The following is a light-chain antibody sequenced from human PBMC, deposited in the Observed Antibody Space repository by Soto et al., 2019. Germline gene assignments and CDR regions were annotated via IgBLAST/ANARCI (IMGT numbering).Light chain of an antibody. Sequence: EIMLTQSPAALSLTPGERATLSCRASHIFFTCLSFFQXKPXHXXXXXXXXXXXXXXVFPARFSGSGSGTDFTLTISSLEPEDFAVYYCQQRNSWPLTFGGGTKVEIK. V-gene: IGKV3-11*01. CDR2: XXX. J-gene: IGKJ4*01. CDR1: HIFFTC. CDR3: QQRNSWPLT.